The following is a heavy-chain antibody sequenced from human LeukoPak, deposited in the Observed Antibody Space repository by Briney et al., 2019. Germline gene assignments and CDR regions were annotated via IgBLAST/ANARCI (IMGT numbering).Heavy chain of an antibody. J-gene: IGHJ4*02. CDR3: ARGRIAARPIDY. Sequence: SETLSLTCAVYGGSFSGYYWSWIRQPPGKGLEWIGEINHSGSTNYNPSLKSRVTISVDTSKNQFSLKLSSVTAADTAAYYCARGRIAARPIDYWGQGTLVTVSS. V-gene: IGHV4-34*01. CDR2: INHSGST. CDR1: GGSFSGYY. D-gene: IGHD6-6*01.